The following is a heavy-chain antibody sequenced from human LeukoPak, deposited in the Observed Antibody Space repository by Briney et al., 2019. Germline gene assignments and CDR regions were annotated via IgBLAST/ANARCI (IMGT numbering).Heavy chain of an antibody. CDR2: TS. CDR1: GGSMTAGDYY. J-gene: IGHJ4*02. Sequence: KPSETLSLTCTVSGGSMTAGDYYWGWVRQPPGTGLQWIATSYQGASLKSRVTISLDTSKNQFSLRLTSVTAADTAVYYCAREEFGGWSPYFDYWGQGTLVTVSS. D-gene: IGHD6-19*01. V-gene: IGHV4-39*07. CDR3: AREEFGGWSPYFDY.